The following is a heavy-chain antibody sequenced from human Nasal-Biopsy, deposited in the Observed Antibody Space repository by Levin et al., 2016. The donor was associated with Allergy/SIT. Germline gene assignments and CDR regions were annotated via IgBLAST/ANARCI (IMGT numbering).Heavy chain of an antibody. CDR2: IYYSGNT. J-gene: IGHJ3*02. D-gene: IGHD2-2*01. V-gene: IGHV4-31*11. CDR1: GGSISSGDYY. CDR3: ARDRRFCSSTRCYPVNNAFDI. Sequence: SETLSLTCAVSGGSISSGDYYWSWIRQHPGKGLEWIGYIYYSGNTYYNPSLKSRVTISVETSQNQFSLKLSSLTAADTAVYYCARDRRFCSSTRCYPVNNAFDIWGQGTMVTVSS.